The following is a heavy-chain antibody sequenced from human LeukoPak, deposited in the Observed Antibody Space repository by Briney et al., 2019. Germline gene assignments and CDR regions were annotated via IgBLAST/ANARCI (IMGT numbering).Heavy chain of an antibody. CDR3: ARVSIAVAGTSFDY. CDR1: GFTFSSYS. CDR2: ISSSGSYI. D-gene: IGHD6-19*01. J-gene: IGHJ4*02. Sequence: GESLRLSCAASGFTFSSYSMNWVRQAPGKGLEWVSSISSSGSYIYYADSVKGRFTISRDNAKNSLYLQMNSLRAEDTAVYYCARVSIAVAGTSFDYWGQGTLVTVSS. V-gene: IGHV3-21*01.